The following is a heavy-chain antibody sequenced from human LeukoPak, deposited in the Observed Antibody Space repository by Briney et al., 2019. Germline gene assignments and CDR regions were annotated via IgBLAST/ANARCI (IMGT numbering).Heavy chain of an antibody. CDR3: AREEGGSSSPLFDY. D-gene: IGHD6-6*01. CDR2: ISYDGSNK. V-gene: IGHV3-30-3*01. J-gene: IGHJ4*02. CDR1: GFTFSSYA. Sequence: GGSLRLSCAASGFTFSSYAMHWVRQAPGKGLEWVAVISYDGSNKYYADSVKGRFTISRDNSKNTLYLQMNSPRAEDTAVYYCAREEGGSSSPLFDYWGQGTLVTVSS.